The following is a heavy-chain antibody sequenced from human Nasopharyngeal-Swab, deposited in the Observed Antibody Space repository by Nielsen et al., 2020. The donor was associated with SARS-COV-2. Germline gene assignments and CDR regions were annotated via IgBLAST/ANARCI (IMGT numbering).Heavy chain of an antibody. Sequence: PGKGLEWIGYIYYSGSTYYNPSLKSRVTTSVDTSKNQFSLKLSSVTAADTAVYYCARDREYFQHWGQGTLVTVSS. V-gene: IGHV4-31*02. J-gene: IGHJ1*01. CDR3: ARDREYFQH. CDR2: IYYSGST.